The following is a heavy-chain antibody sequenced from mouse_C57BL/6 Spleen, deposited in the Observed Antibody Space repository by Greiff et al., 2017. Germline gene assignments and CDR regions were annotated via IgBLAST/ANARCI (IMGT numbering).Heavy chain of an antibody. CDR3: ARYYGSSYVYYFDY. J-gene: IGHJ2*01. D-gene: IGHD1-1*01. V-gene: IGHV7-3*01. Sequence: EVKLMESGGGLVQPGGSLSLSCAASGFTFTDYYMSWVRQPPGKALEWLGFIRNKANGYTTEYSASVKGRFTISRDNSQSILYLQMNALRAEDSATYDCARYYGSSYVYYFDYWGQGTTLTVSS. CDR2: IRNKANGYTT. CDR1: GFTFTDYY.